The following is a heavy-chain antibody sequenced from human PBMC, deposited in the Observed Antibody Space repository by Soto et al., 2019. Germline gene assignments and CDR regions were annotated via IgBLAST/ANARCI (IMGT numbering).Heavy chain of an antibody. CDR1: GFSFNPYV. CDR3: AKASGGGWPYYFDS. CDR2: IRSNTAIT. D-gene: IGHD2-15*01. Sequence: PGGSLRLSCVASGFSFNPYVMAWVRQATGKGLEWVSAIRSNTAITYYSDSMRGRFTISRVNSENTIFLQMNSLRVEDSAVYFCAKASGGGWPYYFDSWGQGTLVTVSS. V-gene: IGHV3-23*01. J-gene: IGHJ4*02.